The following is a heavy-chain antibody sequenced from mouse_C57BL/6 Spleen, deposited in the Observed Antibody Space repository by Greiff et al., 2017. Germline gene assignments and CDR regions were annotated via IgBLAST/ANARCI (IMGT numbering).Heavy chain of an antibody. J-gene: IGHJ1*03. CDR2: ISGGGGNT. V-gene: IGHV5-9*01. CDR3: ARHDHYYGSSYWYFDV. Sequence: EVHLVESGGGLVKPGGSLKLSCAASGFTFSSYTMSWVRQTPEKRLEWVATISGGGGNTYYPDSVKGRFTISRDNAKNTLYLQMSSLRSEDTALYYCARHDHYYGSSYWYFDVWGTGTTVTVSS. D-gene: IGHD1-1*01. CDR1: GFTFSSYT.